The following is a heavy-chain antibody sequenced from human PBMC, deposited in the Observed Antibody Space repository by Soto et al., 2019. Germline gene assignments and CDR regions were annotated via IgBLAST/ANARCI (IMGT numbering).Heavy chain of an antibody. J-gene: IGHJ5*02. CDR2: IKQEGSEK. Sequence: GGSLRLSCAVSGLTFSSYWMSWVRQAPGKGLEWVANIKQEGSEKYYVDSVKGRFTISRDNAKNSLYLQMNSLRAEDTAVYYCARDLSGYSSSGYHSNWSAPWGKGPRVTVSS. D-gene: IGHD6-13*01. CDR1: GLTFSSYW. CDR3: ARDLSGYSSSGYHSNWSAP. V-gene: IGHV3-7*01.